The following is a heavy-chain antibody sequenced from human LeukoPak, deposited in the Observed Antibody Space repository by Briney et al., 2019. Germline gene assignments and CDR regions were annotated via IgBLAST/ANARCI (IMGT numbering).Heavy chain of an antibody. CDR3: ARSLPQDYSNYLDAFDI. J-gene: IGHJ3*02. V-gene: IGHV4-59*01. D-gene: IGHD4-11*01. CDR1: GGSISSYY. CDR2: IYYSGST. Sequence: SETLSLTCTVSGGSISSYYWSWIRQPPGKGLEWIGYIYYSGSTNYNPSLKSRVTISVDTSKNQFSLKLSSVTAADTAVHHCARSLPQDYSNYLDAFDIWGQGTMVTISS.